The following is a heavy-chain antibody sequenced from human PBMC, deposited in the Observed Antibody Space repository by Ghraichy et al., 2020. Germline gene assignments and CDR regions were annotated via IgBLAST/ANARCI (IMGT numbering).Heavy chain of an antibody. J-gene: IGHJ2*01. Sequence: GGSLRLSCAASGFTFSNYAMSWVRQAPGKGLEWVSAISGSGDSTYYADSVKGRFTISRDNSRNTLYLRMNSLRADDTAVYYCAKDLECSGGTCYSTWYFDLWGRGTLVTVSS. D-gene: IGHD2-15*01. CDR3: AKDLECSGGTCYSTWYFDL. CDR2: ISGSGDST. CDR1: GFTFSNYA. V-gene: IGHV3-23*01.